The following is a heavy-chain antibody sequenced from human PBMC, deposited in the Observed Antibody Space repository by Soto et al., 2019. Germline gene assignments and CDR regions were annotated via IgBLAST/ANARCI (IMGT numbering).Heavy chain of an antibody. CDR3: VRDDDNLDNGLER. Sequence: QVQLVESGGGVVQPGGSLRLSCTASGFTFSSYGMHWVRQAPGKGLQWVAVIPHDGTYQYYLDSVKGRFTISRDNSKDTLYLQMNSLRVEDTAVYYCVRDDDNLDNGLERWGQGTLVTVSS. J-gene: IGHJ4*02. V-gene: IGHV3-30*19. CDR1: GFTFSSYG. CDR2: IPHDGTYQ. D-gene: IGHD1-1*01.